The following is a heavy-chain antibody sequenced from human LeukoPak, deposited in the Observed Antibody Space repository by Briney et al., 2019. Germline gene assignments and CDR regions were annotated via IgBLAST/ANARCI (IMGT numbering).Heavy chain of an antibody. CDR1: GFTFSTYA. V-gene: IGHV3-23*01. CDR3: MKGTGGSLRLNYFDY. Sequence: GGSLRLSCTASGFTFSTYAISWVRQAPGKGLEWVSSISGNGVSTYYAEYVKGRATISRDNSKNTLYLQMNSLKDEDTAVYYCMKGTGGSLRLNYFDYWGQGALVTVSS. CDR2: ISGNGVST. D-gene: IGHD1-26*01. J-gene: IGHJ4*02.